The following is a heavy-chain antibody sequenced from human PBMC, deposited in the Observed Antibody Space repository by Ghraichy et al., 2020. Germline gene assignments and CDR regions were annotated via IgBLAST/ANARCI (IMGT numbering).Heavy chain of an antibody. CDR3: ARHPKYSSGWRYFDY. D-gene: IGHD6-19*01. Sequence: GESLNISCKGSGYSFTSYWIAWVRQMPGKGLEWMGIIYPGDSETRYSPSFQGQVTISADKSISTAYLQWSSLKASDTAVYYCARHPKYSSGWRYFDYWGQGTLVTVSS. CDR2: IYPGDSET. CDR1: GYSFTSYW. J-gene: IGHJ4*02. V-gene: IGHV5-51*01.